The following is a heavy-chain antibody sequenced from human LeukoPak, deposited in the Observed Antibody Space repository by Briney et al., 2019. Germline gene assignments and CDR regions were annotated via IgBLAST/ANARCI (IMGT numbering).Heavy chain of an antibody. CDR1: GGSISSSSYY. D-gene: IGHD5-12*01. J-gene: IGHJ6*02. CDR2: IYYSGST. CDR3: ARVPYGSTSYSDNDYYYYGMDV. Sequence: PSETLSLTCTVSGGSISSSSYYWGWIRQPPGKGLEWIGSIYYSGSTYYNPSLKSRVTISVDASKNQFSLKLTSVTAADTAVYYCARVPYGSTSYSDNDYYYYGMDVWGQGTTVTVSS. V-gene: IGHV4-39*07.